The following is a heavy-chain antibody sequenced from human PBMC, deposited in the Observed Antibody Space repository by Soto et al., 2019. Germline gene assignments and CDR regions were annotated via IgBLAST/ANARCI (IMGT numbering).Heavy chain of an antibody. CDR1: GYTFTSHF. CDR2: INPSDGGT. D-gene: IGHD4-4*01. Sequence: ASVKVSCKASGYTFTSHFVHWVRQAPGQGLEWMGIINPSDGGTTYAQKFQGRVTMTRDTSTSTVYIGLSSLRSEDTAVYYCAREVSAFDYWGQGTLVTVSS. V-gene: IGHV1-46*01. J-gene: IGHJ4*02. CDR3: AREVSAFDY.